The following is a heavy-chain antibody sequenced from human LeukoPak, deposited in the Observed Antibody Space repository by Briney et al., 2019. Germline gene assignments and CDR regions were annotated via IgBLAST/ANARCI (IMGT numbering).Heavy chain of an antibody. CDR2: ITISSRYI. CDR3: AREDASGSYYRSLDY. CDR1: GFTFSTYT. D-gene: IGHD3-10*01. J-gene: IGHJ4*02. Sequence: GGSLRLSCAASGFTFSTYTMNWVRQAPGKGLEWVSSITISSRYIYYADSVKGRFTISRDNAKNSLFLHVNSLRAEDTAVYYCAREDASGSYYRSLDYWGQGTLVTVSS. V-gene: IGHV3-21*01.